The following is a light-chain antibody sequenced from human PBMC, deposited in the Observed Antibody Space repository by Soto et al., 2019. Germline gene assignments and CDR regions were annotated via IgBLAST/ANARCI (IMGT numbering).Light chain of an antibody. J-gene: IGKJ1*01. CDR3: QQYYNWPPWT. CDR2: GAS. Sequence: EIVLTQSPATLSLSPGERVTLSCRASQSVSSSYLAWYQQKPGQAPRLLIYGASSRATGIPDRFSGSGSGTDFTLTVSSLQSEDFAVYYCQQYYNWPPWTFGLGTRWRS. CDR1: QSVSSSY. V-gene: IGKV3-20*01.